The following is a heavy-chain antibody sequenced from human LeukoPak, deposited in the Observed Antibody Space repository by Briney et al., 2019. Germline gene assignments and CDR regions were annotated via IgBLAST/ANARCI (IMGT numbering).Heavy chain of an antibody. V-gene: IGHV4-38-2*02. CDR1: HYSISSNYY. CDR3: ARSSGYMSY. J-gene: IGHJ4*02. CDR2: IYHSGST. D-gene: IGHD3-22*01. Sequence: PSETLSLTCTVSHYSISSNYYWGWIRQPPGKGLEWIGSIYHSGSTYYNPSLKSRVTISVDTSKNQFSLELTSVTAADTAVYYCARSSGYMSYWGQGTLVTVSS.